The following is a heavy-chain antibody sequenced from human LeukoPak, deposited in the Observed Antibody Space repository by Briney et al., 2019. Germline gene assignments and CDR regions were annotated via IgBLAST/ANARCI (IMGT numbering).Heavy chain of an antibody. CDR2: ISPIGSRT. CDR1: GFTFSTYA. J-gene: IGHJ5*01. CDR3: AKASTVPKPIDS. D-gene: IGHD1-14*01. Sequence: HPGGSLRLSYAASGFTFSTYAMSCVRQAPGKGLEWVSAISPIGSRTYYADSVKGRFTISRDNSKNTLYLQMNSLRAGDTAIYYCAKASTVPKPIDSWGQGTLVTVSS. V-gene: IGHV3-23*01.